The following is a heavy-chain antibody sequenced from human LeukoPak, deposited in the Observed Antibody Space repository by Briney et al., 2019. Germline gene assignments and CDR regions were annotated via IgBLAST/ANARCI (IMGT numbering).Heavy chain of an antibody. CDR1: GFTFSNYW. Sequence: GGSLRLSCAASGFTFSNYWMSWVRQRPGKGLEWVANIKQDGREKYYVDSVKGRFTISRDNTKKSLSLQMNSLRDEDTAVYYCARDKYMSGHIGSLFDPWGQGTLVTVSS. J-gene: IGHJ5*02. CDR2: IKQDGREK. D-gene: IGHD5-12*01. CDR3: ARDKYMSGHIGSLFDP. V-gene: IGHV3-7*01.